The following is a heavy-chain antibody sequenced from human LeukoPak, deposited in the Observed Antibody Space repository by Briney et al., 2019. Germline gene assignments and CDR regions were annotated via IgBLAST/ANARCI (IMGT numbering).Heavy chain of an antibody. J-gene: IGHJ4*02. Sequence: ASVKVSCKASGGTFSSYAISWVRQAPGQGLEWMGGIIPIFGTANYAQKFQGRVTITTDEPTSTAYMELSSLRSEDTAVYYCARVPLIGNYYFDYWGQGTLVTVSS. CDR1: GGTFSSYA. CDR2: IIPIFGTA. D-gene: IGHD5-24*01. CDR3: ARVPLIGNYYFDY. V-gene: IGHV1-69*05.